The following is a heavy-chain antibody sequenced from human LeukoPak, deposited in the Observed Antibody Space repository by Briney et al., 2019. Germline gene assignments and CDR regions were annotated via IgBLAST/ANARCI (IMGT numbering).Heavy chain of an antibody. Sequence: GGSLRLSCAASGFTFSSYSMNWIRQAPGKGLEWVSSISSSSSYIYYADSVKGRFTISRDNAKSSLYLQMNSLRAEDTAVYYCAGGAAAANDAFDIWGQGTMVTVSS. CDR1: GFTFSSYS. CDR3: AGGAAAANDAFDI. CDR2: ISSSSSYI. V-gene: IGHV3-21*01. J-gene: IGHJ3*02. D-gene: IGHD6-13*01.